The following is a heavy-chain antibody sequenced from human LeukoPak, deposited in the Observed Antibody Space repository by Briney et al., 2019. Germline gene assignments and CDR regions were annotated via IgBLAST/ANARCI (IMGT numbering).Heavy chain of an antibody. D-gene: IGHD3-10*01. J-gene: IGHJ4*02. V-gene: IGHV3-9*01. CDR3: AKAPPDYYGSGSYSRVDY. Sequence: GRSLRLSCAASGFTFDDYAMHWVRQAPGKGLEWVSGISWNSGSIGYADSVKGRFTISRDNSKNTLYLQMNSLRAEDTAVYYCAKAPPDYYGSGSYSRVDYWGQGTLVTVSS. CDR2: ISWNSGSI. CDR1: GFTFDDYA.